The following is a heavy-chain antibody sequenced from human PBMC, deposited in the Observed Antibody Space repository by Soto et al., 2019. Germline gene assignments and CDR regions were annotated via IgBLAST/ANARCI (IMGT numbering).Heavy chain of an antibody. Sequence: GESVKISCKGSGYNFTSYWIDWVHQMPEKGLEWMGRIDPSDSYTNYSPSFQGHVTISADKTISTACLQWSSLKASDTAMYYCARGRVAVAPLDYWGQGTLVTVSS. CDR3: ARGRVAVAPLDY. V-gene: IGHV5-10-1*01. CDR2: IDPSDSYT. J-gene: IGHJ4*02. CDR1: GYNFTSYW. D-gene: IGHD6-19*01.